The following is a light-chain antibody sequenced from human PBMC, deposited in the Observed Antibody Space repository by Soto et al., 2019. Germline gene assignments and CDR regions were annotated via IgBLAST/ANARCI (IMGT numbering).Light chain of an antibody. J-gene: IGKJ1*01. CDR1: QSVSSF. CDR2: EAS. CDR3: QQRSVWLWT. V-gene: IGKV3-11*01. Sequence: DIVLTQKKTTLSLPPGERATLSCSASQSVSSFLAWYQQKPGQAPRLFMYEASNRATGIPARFSGGGSGTDFTLSIISLEPEDFTVYYCQQRSVWLWTSGHGSMGDIK.